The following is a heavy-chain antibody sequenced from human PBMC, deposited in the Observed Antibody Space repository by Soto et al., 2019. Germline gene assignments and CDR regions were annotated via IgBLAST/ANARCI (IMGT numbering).Heavy chain of an antibody. V-gene: IGHV4-30-2*01. CDR2: IYHSGST. CDR3: ASAGGLGAVAADY. D-gene: IGHD6-19*01. CDR1: GVSISRGGYS. J-gene: IGHJ4*02. Sequence: QLQLQESGSGLVQPSQTLSLTCAVSGVSISRGGYSWCWIRQPPGKGLEWIGYIYHSGSTYYNPSLKSRVTISVDRSKNQFSLKLSSVTAADTAVYYCASAGGLGAVAADYWGQGTLVTVSS.